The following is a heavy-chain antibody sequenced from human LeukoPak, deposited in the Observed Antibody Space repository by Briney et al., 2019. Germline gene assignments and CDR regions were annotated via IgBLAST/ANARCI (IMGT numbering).Heavy chain of an antibody. CDR1: GGTFSSYA. V-gene: IGHV1-69*01. CDR2: IIPIFGTA. D-gene: IGHD3-10*01. J-gene: IGHJ6*03. CDR3: ARDGKITMVRGVIKEDYYYYMDV. Sequence: ASVTVACKASGGTFSSYAISWVRQAPGQGLEWMGGIIPIFGTANYAQKFQGRVTITADESTSTAYMELSSQRSEDTAVYYCARDGKITMVRGVIKEDYYYYMDVWGKGTTVTVSS.